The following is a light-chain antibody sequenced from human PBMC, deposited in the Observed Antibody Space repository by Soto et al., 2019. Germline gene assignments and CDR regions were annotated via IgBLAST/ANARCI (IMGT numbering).Light chain of an antibody. CDR1: HTINSW. J-gene: IGKJ5*01. CDR3: QQYENLPT. Sequence: DIQMTQSPSTLSASVGDRVTIPCRASHTINSWLAWYQQKPGKAPKVLIFDASSLKTGVPSRFSGSGSGTEFTLTISNLQPDDFATYYCQQYENLPTFGQGTRLEI. V-gene: IGKV1-5*01. CDR2: DAS.